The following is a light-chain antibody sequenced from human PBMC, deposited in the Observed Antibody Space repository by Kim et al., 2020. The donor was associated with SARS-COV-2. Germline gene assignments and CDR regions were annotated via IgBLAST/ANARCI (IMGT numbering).Light chain of an antibody. CDR2: SDD. CDR1: SSNVDNNP. CDR3: ATWDDSLGGPV. Sequence: QPVLTQTPSVSEAPRQRVTMSCSGSSSNVDNNPVLWYQQVPGKPPRLLVYSDDLLPPGVSDRFSGSKSGTSASLAISGLQSEDEATYYCATWDDSLGGPVFGGGTKVTVL. V-gene: IGLV1-36*01. J-gene: IGLJ6*01.